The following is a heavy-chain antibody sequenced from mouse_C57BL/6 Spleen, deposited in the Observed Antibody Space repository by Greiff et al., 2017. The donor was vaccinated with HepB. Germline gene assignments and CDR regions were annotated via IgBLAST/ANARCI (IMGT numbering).Heavy chain of an antibody. J-gene: IGHJ1*03. D-gene: IGHD6-5*01. CDR2: ISNGGGST. CDR1: GFTFSDYY. Sequence: EVQRVESGGGLVQPGGSLKLSCAASGFTFSDYYMYWVRQTPEKRLEWVAYISNGGGSTYYPDTVKGRFPISRDNAKNTLYLQMSRLKSEDTAMYYCARHPIFRGYFDVWGTGTTVTVSS. CDR3: ARHPIFRGYFDV. V-gene: IGHV5-12*01.